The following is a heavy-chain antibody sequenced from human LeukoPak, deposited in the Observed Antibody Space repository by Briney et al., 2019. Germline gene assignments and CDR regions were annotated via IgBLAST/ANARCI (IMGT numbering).Heavy chain of an antibody. D-gene: IGHD4-23*01. CDR1: GFTFSDYY. CDR3: ARDGGNSYFDY. J-gene: IGHJ4*02. V-gene: IGHV3-11*01. Sequence: GGSLRLSCAASGFTFSDYYMTWIRQAPGKGLEWVSHISSSGSTIYYAESVKDRFTISRDNAKNSLFLQMNSLRTEDAAVYYCARDGGNSYFDYWGQGTLVTVSS. CDR2: ISSSGSTI.